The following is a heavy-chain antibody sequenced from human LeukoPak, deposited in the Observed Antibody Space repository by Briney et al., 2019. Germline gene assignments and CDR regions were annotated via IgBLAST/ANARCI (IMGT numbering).Heavy chain of an antibody. CDR1: GFTFSSYW. V-gene: IGHV3-7*01. Sequence: PGGSLRLSCAASGFTFSSYWMSWVRQAPGKGLEWVANIKQDGSEKYYVDSVKGRFSISRDNAKNSLFLQMNSLRAEDTAVYYCAREGDSSSCPDYWGQGTLVTVSS. J-gene: IGHJ4*02. D-gene: IGHD6-13*01. CDR3: AREGDSSSCPDY. CDR2: IKQDGSEK.